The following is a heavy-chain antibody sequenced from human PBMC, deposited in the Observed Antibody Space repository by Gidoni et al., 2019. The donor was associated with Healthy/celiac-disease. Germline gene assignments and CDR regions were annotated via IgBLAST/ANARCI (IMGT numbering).Heavy chain of an antibody. CDR3: ASSDYDILTGYSTPFDY. D-gene: IGHD3-9*01. V-gene: IGHV3-48*02. CDR1: GCSCSRES. CDR2: ITRSSSTL. Sequence: EVQLVEAGGGLVQTGGSVRLACADSGCSCSRESMNWVRQAPGKGLAWVSYITRSSSTLYYAASVKGRFTISRDNAKNSLYLQMNSLSDEDTAVSSCASSDYDILTGYSTPFDYWGQGTLVTVSS. J-gene: IGHJ4*02.